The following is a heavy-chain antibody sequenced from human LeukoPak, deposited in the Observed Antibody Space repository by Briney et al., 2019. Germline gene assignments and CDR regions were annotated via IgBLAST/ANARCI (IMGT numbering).Heavy chain of an antibody. Sequence: ASVKVSCKASGGTFSSYAISWVRQAPGQGLEWMGGIIPIFGTANYAQKFQGRVTMTTETSTSAAYMELRSLRSDDTAVYYCARDRVVGAIDGFDIWGQGTMVTVSS. J-gene: IGHJ3*02. CDR1: GGTFSSYA. CDR2: IIPIFGTA. D-gene: IGHD1-26*01. V-gene: IGHV1-69*05. CDR3: ARDRVVGAIDGFDI.